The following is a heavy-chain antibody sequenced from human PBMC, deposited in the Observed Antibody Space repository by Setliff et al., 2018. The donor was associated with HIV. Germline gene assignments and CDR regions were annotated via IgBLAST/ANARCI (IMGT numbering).Heavy chain of an antibody. CDR2: IYYSGST. D-gene: IGHD5-18*01. CDR1: GGSISSSSYY. V-gene: IGHV4-39*01. CDR3: VRHTRDTSLAHYYYYIDV. Sequence: PSETLSLTCTVSGGSISSSSYYWGWIRQPPGKGLEWIGSIYYSGSTYYNPSLKSRVSISVDTSKNQFSLNVNSVTAPDTAVYYCVRHTRDTSLAHYYYYIDVWGKGTTVTVSS. J-gene: IGHJ6*03.